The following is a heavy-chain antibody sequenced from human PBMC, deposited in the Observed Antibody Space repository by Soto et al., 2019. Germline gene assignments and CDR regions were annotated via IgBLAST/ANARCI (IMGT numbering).Heavy chain of an antibody. V-gene: IGHV4-31*03. J-gene: IGHJ3*02. CDR3: AREIDYYDSSGYYSGGAFDI. CDR1: GDSISSAAYY. D-gene: IGHD3-22*01. Sequence: QVQLQESGPGLVKPSQTLSLTCTVSGDSISSAAYYWTWIRQHPGKGLEWIGDIYYSGTTYYNPSHKSRVTISVDTSKNQFSVRLSSVTAADTAVYYCAREIDYYDSSGYYSGGAFDIWGQGTMVTVSS. CDR2: IYYSGTT.